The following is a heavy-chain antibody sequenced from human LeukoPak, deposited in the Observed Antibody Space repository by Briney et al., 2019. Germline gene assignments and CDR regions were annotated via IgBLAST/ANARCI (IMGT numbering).Heavy chain of an antibody. J-gene: IGHJ4*02. V-gene: IGHV3-48*04. Sequence: GGSLRLSCAASGFTFSSYGMHWIRQAPGKGLEWVSYISSSGSTIYYADSVKGRFTISRDNAKNSLYLQMNSLRAEDTAVYYCAREDWTGWDYWGQGTLVTVSS. CDR1: GFTFSSYG. D-gene: IGHD3/OR15-3a*01. CDR2: ISSSGSTI. CDR3: AREDWTGWDY.